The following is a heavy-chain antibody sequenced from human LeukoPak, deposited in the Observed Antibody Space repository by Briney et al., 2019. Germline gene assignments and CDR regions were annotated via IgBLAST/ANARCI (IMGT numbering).Heavy chain of an antibody. CDR3: AREAGLRYFGFGPYYFDY. Sequence: SETLSLTCAVYGGSFSGYYWSWIRQPPGKGLEWIGEINHSGSTNYNPSLKSRVTISVDTSKNQFSLKLSSVTAADTAVYYCAREAGLRYFGFGPYYFDYWGQGTLVTVSS. D-gene: IGHD3-9*01. CDR2: INHSGST. V-gene: IGHV4-34*01. J-gene: IGHJ4*02. CDR1: GGSFSGYY.